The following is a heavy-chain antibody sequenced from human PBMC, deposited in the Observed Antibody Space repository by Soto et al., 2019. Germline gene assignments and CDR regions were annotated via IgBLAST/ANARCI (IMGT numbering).Heavy chain of an antibody. J-gene: IGHJ6*02. CDR1: GGSISSGSYY. Sequence: QLQLQESGPGLVKPSETLSLTCTVSGGSISSGSYYWGWIRQPPGKGLEWIGSIYYSGTTSYYNPSLKSRVTMSVDTSKNQFSLKLRSVTAADAAVYYCARPMDYSYGMDVWGQGTTVTVSS. CDR3: ARPMDYSYGMDV. CDR2: IYYSGTTS. V-gene: IGHV4-39*01.